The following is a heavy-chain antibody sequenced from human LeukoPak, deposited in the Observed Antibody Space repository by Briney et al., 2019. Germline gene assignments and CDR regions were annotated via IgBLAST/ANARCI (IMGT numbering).Heavy chain of an antibody. J-gene: IGHJ3*02. CDR1: GGSISSYC. Sequence: SETLSLTCTVSGGSISSYCWSWIRQPPGKGLEWIGYIYYSGSTNYNPFLKSRVTISVDTSKNQFSLKLSSVTAADTAVYYCARSGSSSLNDAFDIWGQGTMVTVSS. CDR3: ARSGSSSLNDAFDI. V-gene: IGHV4-59*01. CDR2: IYYSGST. D-gene: IGHD6-13*01.